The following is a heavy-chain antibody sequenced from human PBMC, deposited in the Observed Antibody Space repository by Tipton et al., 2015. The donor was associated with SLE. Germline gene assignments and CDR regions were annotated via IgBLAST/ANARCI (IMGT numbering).Heavy chain of an antibody. V-gene: IGHV5-51*06. Sequence: QLVQSGAEVRKPGESLKISCEGSGYSFSSYWIGWVRQMPGRGLEWMGIIFPDDSDTRFAPSFQGKVTISVDKSINTAFLQWNTLEASDTAMYYCAKVGSGSLREAFDDWGQGTMVPVSS. CDR3: AKVGSGSLREAFDD. J-gene: IGHJ3*01. CDR2: IFPDDSDT. D-gene: IGHD3-10*01. CDR1: GYSFSSYW.